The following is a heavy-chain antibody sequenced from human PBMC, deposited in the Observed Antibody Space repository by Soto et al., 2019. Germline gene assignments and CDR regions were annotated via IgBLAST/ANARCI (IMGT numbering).Heavy chain of an antibody. D-gene: IGHD3-10*01. J-gene: IGHJ4*02. V-gene: IGHV3-33*01. Sequence: PGGSLRLSCAASGFTFSSYGMHWVRQAPGKGLEWVAVIWYDGSNKYYADSVKGRFTISRDNSKNTLYLQMNSLRAEDTAVYYCARVSPDYYGSGSYYGEYYFDYWGQGTLVTVSS. CDR3: ARVSPDYYGSGSYYGEYYFDY. CDR1: GFTFSSYG. CDR2: IWYDGSNK.